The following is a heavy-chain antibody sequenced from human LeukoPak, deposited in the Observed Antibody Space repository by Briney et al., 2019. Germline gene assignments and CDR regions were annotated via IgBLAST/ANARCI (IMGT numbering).Heavy chain of an antibody. CDR1: GFTFSDYY. V-gene: IGHV3-11*04. CDR3: ASSGYCSGGSCYHYVFDY. D-gene: IGHD2-15*01. J-gene: IGHJ4*02. Sequence: PGGSLRLSCAASGFTFSDYYMSWIRQAPGKGLEWVSYISSSGSTIYYADSVKGRFTISRDNAKNSLYLQMNSLRAEDTAVYYCASSGYCSGGSCYHYVFDYWGQGTLVTVSS. CDR2: ISSSGSTI.